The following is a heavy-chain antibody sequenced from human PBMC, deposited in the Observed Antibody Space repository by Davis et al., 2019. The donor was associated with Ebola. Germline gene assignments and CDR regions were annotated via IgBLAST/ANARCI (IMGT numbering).Heavy chain of an antibody. J-gene: IGHJ4*02. CDR1: GGSISSYY. CDR2: IYYSGST. CDR3: ARVGSYYSSFGY. D-gene: IGHD1-26*01. V-gene: IGHV4-59*12. Sequence: MPGGSLRLSCTVSGGSISSYYWNWIRQPPGKGLEWIGYIYYSGSTNYNPSLKSRVTISVDTSKNQFSLKLSSVTAADTAVYYCARVGSYYSSFGYWGQGTLVTVSS.